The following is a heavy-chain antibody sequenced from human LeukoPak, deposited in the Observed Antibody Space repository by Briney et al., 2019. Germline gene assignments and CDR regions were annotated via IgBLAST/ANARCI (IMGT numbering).Heavy chain of an antibody. Sequence: GGSLRLSCAASGFTFSRYGMSWVRQAPGQGLEWVANIKQDGSEKYHVAAGKGRFTISRDNAKNSLYLQMNSLRAEDTAVYYCARDLTIVLMVYATTYDYWGQGTLVTVSS. CDR3: ARDLTIVLMVYATTYDY. V-gene: IGHV3-7*01. J-gene: IGHJ4*02. CDR1: GFTFSRYG. CDR2: IKQDGSEK. D-gene: IGHD2-8*01.